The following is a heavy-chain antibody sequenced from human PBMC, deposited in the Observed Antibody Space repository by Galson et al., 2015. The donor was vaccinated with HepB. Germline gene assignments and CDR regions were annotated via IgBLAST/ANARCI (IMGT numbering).Heavy chain of an antibody. CDR3: AGNDYYDSSAYVAPGDY. CDR2: ISSGGTTI. CDR1: GFTVSDYY. V-gene: IGHV3-11*01. J-gene: IGHJ4*02. D-gene: IGHD3-22*01. Sequence: SLRLSCAASGFTVSDYYMSWIRQAPGKGLEWDSYISSGGTTIHYADSVKGRFTISRDSAKNSLYLQMNSLRAEDTAVYYCAGNDYYDSSAYVAPGDYWGQGTLVTVSS.